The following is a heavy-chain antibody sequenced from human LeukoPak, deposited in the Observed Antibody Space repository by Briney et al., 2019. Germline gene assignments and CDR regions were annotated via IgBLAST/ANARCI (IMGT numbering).Heavy chain of an antibody. CDR1: GYAFTDYY. Sequence: GASVKVSCKASGYAFTDYYMYWVRQAPGQGLEWMGWINPNSGGTKYAQKFQGRVTMTRDTPISTAYMELGRLRSDDTAVYYCARGGELLWFGELFVNYYYMDVWGKGTTVIISS. CDR2: INPNSGGT. D-gene: IGHD3-10*01. CDR3: ARGGELLWFGELFVNYYYMDV. V-gene: IGHV1-2*02. J-gene: IGHJ6*03.